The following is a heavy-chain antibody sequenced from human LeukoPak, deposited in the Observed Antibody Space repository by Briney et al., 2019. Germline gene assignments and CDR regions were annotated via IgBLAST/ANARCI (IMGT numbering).Heavy chain of an antibody. D-gene: IGHD6-19*01. J-gene: IGHJ2*01. Sequence: ASVKVSCKASGYTFTHHGITWVRQAPGQGLERMGWISAFNGDTIYAQTVQGRVTMTTDTSTTTAYMELRSLTSDDTALYYCARDPSNTSGRYQYFDLWSRGTLVTVSS. CDR1: GYTFTHHG. V-gene: IGHV1-18*01. CDR3: ARDPSNTSGRYQYFDL. CDR2: ISAFNGDT.